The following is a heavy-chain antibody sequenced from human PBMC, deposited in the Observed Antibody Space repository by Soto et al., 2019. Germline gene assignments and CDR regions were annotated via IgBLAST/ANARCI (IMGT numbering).Heavy chain of an antibody. CDR1: GGSISSGGYY. CDR3: ARGDTVTTAGDNWFDP. Sequence: QVQLQESGPGLVNPSQTLSLTCTVSGGSISSGGYYWSWIRQHPGKGLEWIGYIYYSGSTYYNPSLKSRVTISVDTSKNQFSLKLSSVTAADTAVYYCARGDTVTTAGDNWFDPWGQGTLVTVSS. V-gene: IGHV4-31*03. D-gene: IGHD4-17*01. J-gene: IGHJ5*02. CDR2: IYYSGST.